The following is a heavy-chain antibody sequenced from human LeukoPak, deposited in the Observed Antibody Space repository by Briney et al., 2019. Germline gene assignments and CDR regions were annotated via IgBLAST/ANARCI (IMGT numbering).Heavy chain of an antibody. CDR1: GFTFGDYA. CDR2: IRSKAYGGTT. CDR3: TRRSWSSGWYYFDY. D-gene: IGHD6-19*01. Sequence: PGRSLRLSCTASGFTFGDYAMSWVRQAPGKGLEWVGFIRSKAYGGTTEYPASVKGRFTISRDDSKSIAYLQMNSLKTEDTAVYYCTRRSWSSGWYYFDYWGQGTLVTVSS. J-gene: IGHJ4*02. V-gene: IGHV3-49*04.